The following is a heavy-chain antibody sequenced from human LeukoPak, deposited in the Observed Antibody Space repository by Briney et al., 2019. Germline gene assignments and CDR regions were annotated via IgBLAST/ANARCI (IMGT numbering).Heavy chain of an antibody. CDR1: GGSISSGGYY. CDR3: ARYDSSGFDY. D-gene: IGHD3-22*01. V-gene: IGHV4-31*03. J-gene: IGHJ4*02. CDR2: IYYSGST. Sequence: ASETLSLTCTVSGGSISSGGYYWSRLRQHPGKGLEWIGYIYYSGSTYYNPSLKSRVTISVDTSKNQFSLKLSSVTAAGTAVYYCARYDSSGFDYWGQGTLVTVSS.